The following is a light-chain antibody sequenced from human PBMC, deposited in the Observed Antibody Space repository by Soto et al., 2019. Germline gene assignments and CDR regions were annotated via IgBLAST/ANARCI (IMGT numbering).Light chain of an antibody. V-gene: IGKV3-15*01. J-gene: IGKJ3*01. CDR1: QTVGTN. CDR3: QQYNKWPLFT. CDR2: GAS. Sequence: EVVLTQSPATLSVSPGERATLSCRASQTVGTNLAWYQQRPGQAPRLLIYGASTRATGIPARLSGSGSGSEFTLTISSLQSDDFAVFYCQQYNKWPLFTFGPGTRVDNK.